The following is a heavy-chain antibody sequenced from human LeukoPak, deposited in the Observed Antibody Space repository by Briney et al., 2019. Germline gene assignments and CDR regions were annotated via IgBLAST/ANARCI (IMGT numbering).Heavy chain of an antibody. CDR2: INWNGGST. D-gene: IGHD4/OR15-4a*01. Sequence: GGSLRLSCAASGFTFDDYGMSWIRQAPGKGLEWVSGINWNGGSTGYADSVKGRFTIPRDNAKNSLYLQMNSLRAEDTALYYCARDGGSLDDYGDYWGQGTLVTVSS. CDR1: GFTFDDYG. V-gene: IGHV3-20*04. J-gene: IGHJ4*02. CDR3: ARDGGSLDDYGDY.